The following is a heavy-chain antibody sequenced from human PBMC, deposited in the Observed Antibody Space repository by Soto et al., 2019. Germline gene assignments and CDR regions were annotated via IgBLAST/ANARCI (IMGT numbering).Heavy chain of an antibody. V-gene: IGHV3-11*01. CDR1: GFTFSDYY. Sequence: GGSLRLSCAASGFTFSDYYMSWIRQAPGKGLEWVSYISSSGSTIYYADSVKGRFTISRDNAKNSLYLQMNSLRAEDTAVYYCARGGIVVVPAAIDYYMDVWGKGTTVTVSS. J-gene: IGHJ6*03. D-gene: IGHD2-2*01. CDR2: ISSSGSTI. CDR3: ARGGIVVVPAAIDYYMDV.